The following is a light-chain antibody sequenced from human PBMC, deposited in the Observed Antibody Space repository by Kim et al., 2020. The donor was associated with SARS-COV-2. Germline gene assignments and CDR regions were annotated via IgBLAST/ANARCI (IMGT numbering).Light chain of an antibody. CDR2: GRN. V-gene: IGLV3-19*01. CDR3: QSRDSGGNDL. CDR1: SLRNYY. Sequence: SSELTQDPAVSVALGQTVRITCQGDSLRNYYATWYQQRPRQAPVLVIYGRNNRPSGIPDRFSGSSSGNTASLTISGAQAGDEADFYCQSRDSGGNDLFGGGTQLTVL. J-gene: IGLJ2*01.